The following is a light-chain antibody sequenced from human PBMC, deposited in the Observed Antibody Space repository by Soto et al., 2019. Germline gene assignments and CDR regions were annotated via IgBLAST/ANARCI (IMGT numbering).Light chain of an antibody. CDR3: AVWDDSLSGYV. V-gene: IGLV1-47*01. Sequence: QSVLTQAPSASGIPGQRVTISCSGSSSNIGSNYVYWYQQLPGTAPKLLIYRNNQRPSGVPDRFSGSKSGTSASLAISGLRSEDEADYYCAVWDDSLSGYVFGTGTKVTVL. CDR1: SSNIGSNY. J-gene: IGLJ1*01. CDR2: RNN.